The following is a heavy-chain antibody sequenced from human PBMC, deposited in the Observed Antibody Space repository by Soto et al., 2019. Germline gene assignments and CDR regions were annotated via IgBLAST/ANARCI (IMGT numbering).Heavy chain of an antibody. J-gene: IGHJ4*02. D-gene: IGHD3-22*01. Sequence: QLQLQESGSGLVKPSQTLSLTCAVSGGSISSGGYSWSWIRQPPGKGLEWIGYIYHSGSTYYNPSLKSRVTISVDRSKNQFSLKLSSVTAADTAVYYCARGNYYDSSGYYRWAPYYFDYWGQGTLVTVSS. CDR2: IYHSGST. CDR1: GGSISSGGYS. CDR3: ARGNYYDSSGYYRWAPYYFDY. V-gene: IGHV4-30-2*01.